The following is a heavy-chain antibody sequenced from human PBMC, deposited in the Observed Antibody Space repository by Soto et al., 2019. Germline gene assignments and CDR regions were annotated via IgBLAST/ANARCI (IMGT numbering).Heavy chain of an antibody. CDR3: ARAPRPRIAARPDWFDP. CDR2: ISSSGSTI. D-gene: IGHD6-6*01. J-gene: IGHJ5*02. V-gene: IGHV3-11*01. CDR1: GFSISDNY. Sequence: GGSLRLSCAASGFSISDNYMTWVRQAPGKGLEWVSYISSSGSTIYYADSVKGRFTISRDNAKNSLYLQMNSLRAEDTAVYYCARAPRPRIAARPDWFDPWGQGTLVTVSS.